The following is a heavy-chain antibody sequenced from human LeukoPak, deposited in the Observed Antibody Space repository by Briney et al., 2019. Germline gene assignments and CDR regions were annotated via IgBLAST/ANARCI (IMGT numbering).Heavy chain of an antibody. V-gene: IGHV3-30*02. CDR3: ARGSYGDQRLHFFDY. J-gene: IGHJ4*02. CDR2: IRYDGSNK. Sequence: GGSLRLSCAASGFTFSSYGMHWVRQAPGKGLEWMTFIRYDGSNKYYADSVKGRFTISRDNSKNTLYLQMNSLRAEDTAVYYRARGSYGDQRLHFFDYWGQGTLVTVSS. CDR1: GFTFSSYG. D-gene: IGHD4-17*01.